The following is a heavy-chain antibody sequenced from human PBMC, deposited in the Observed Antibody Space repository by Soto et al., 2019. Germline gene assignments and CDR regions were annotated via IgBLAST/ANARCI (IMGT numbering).Heavy chain of an antibody. CDR1: GYTFTSYY. CDR2: INPSGGST. CDR3: AVLAYCGGDCYNFDY. V-gene: IGHV1-46*01. D-gene: IGHD2-21*02. Sequence: ASVKVSWKASGYTFTSYYMHWVRQAPGQGLEWMGIINPSGGSTSYAQKFQGRVTMTRDTSTSTVYMELSSLRSEDTAVYYCAVLAYCGGDCYNFDYWGQGTLVTVSS. J-gene: IGHJ4*02.